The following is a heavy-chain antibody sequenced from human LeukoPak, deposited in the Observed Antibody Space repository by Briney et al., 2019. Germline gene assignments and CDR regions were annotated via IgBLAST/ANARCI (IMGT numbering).Heavy chain of an antibody. V-gene: IGHV4-39*07. Sequence: SETLSLTCTVSGGSISSSSYYWGWIRQPPGKGLEWIGSIYYSGSTNYNPSLKSRVTISVDTSKNQFSLKLSSVTAADTAVYYCARANFWSGYPFDYWGQGTLVTVSS. D-gene: IGHD3-3*01. CDR2: IYYSGST. CDR1: GGSISSSSYY. J-gene: IGHJ4*02. CDR3: ARANFWSGYPFDY.